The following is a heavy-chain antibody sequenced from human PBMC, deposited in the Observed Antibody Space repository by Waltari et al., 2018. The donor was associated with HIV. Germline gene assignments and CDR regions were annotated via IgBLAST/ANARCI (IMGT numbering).Heavy chain of an antibody. D-gene: IGHD2-2*02. Sequence: EVQLVESGGGLVQPGGSLRLSCAASGFTFRNFWMSWVRQAPGKELEWLANIKQDGSEKYYVDSVKGRFTISRDNAKNSLYLQMNSLIAEDTAVYYCASPSIRAGMDVWGQGTTVTVSS. CDR3: ASPSIRAGMDV. CDR2: IKQDGSEK. V-gene: IGHV3-7*01. CDR1: GFTFRNFW. J-gene: IGHJ6*02.